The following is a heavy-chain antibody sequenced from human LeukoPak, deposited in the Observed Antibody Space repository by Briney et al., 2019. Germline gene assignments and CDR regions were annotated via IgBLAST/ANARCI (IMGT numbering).Heavy chain of an antibody. CDR3: ARGTPGHSEEYFQN. Sequence: SSETLSLTCTVSGGSISGYYWSWIRQPAGKGLEWIGRIYSSGGTNYKPSLKSRVTMPADTSKNQFSLKLSSVTAADTAVYYCARGTPGHSEEYFQNWGQGTLVTVSS. J-gene: IGHJ1*01. D-gene: IGHD1-14*01. CDR2: IYSSGGT. V-gene: IGHV4-4*07. CDR1: GGSISGYY.